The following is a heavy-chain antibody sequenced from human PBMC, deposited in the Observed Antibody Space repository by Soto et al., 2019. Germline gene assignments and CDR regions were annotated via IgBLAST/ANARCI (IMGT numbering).Heavy chain of an antibody. CDR2: IIPVFGTA. Sequence: QVQLVQSGAEVKKPGSSVKVSCKASGGTFSSYAISWVRQAPGQGLEWMGGIIPVFGTANYAQKFQGRVTITADESTSTAYMELSSLRSEDTAVYYCARWAYGGNSALYKLDYWGQGTLVTVSS. CDR3: ARWAYGGNSALYKLDY. D-gene: IGHD2-21*02. V-gene: IGHV1-69*01. CDR1: GGTFSSYA. J-gene: IGHJ4*02.